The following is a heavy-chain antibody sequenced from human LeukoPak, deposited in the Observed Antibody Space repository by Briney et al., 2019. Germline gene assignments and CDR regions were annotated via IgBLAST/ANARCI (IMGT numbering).Heavy chain of an antibody. Sequence: PGGSLRLSCAASGFTFNSYAMSWVRQAPGKGLEWVSAISGSTGSTYYADPVKGRFSISTDSSKNTLYLQMNSLRAEDTAVYYCAKDQRSAWYPYYFDYWGQGTLVTVSS. J-gene: IGHJ4*02. CDR1: GFTFNSYA. D-gene: IGHD6-19*01. CDR3: AKDQRSAWYPYYFDY. V-gene: IGHV3-23*01. CDR2: ISGSTGST.